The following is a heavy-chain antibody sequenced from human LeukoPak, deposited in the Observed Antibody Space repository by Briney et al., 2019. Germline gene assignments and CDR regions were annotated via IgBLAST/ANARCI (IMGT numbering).Heavy chain of an antibody. V-gene: IGHV1-2*02. J-gene: IGHJ4*02. CDR1: GYTFTDYY. D-gene: IGHD4-17*01. CDR3: ARDARTTALY. Sequence: ASVKVSCKASGYTFTDYYIYWVRQAPGEGLEWMGWINPNSGGTKYAQKFQGRVTMTRDTSITTAFMELSRLRSDDTAVFYCARDARTTALYWGQGTLVTVSS. CDR2: INPNSGGT.